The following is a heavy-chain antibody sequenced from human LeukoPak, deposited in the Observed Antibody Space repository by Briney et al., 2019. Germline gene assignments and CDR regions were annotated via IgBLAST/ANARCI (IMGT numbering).Heavy chain of an antibody. CDR2: INPNSGGT. D-gene: IGHD3-9*01. CDR1: GYTFTGYY. CDR3: ARGSPRVVLRYFDWLLSGDGNFDY. Sequence: ASVKVSCKASGYTFTGYYMHWVRQAPGQGLEWMGWINPNSGGTNYAQKFQGRVTITRNTSISTAYMELSSLRSEDTAVYYCARGSPRVVLRYFDWLLSGDGNFDYWGQGTLVTVSS. J-gene: IGHJ4*02. V-gene: IGHV1-2*02.